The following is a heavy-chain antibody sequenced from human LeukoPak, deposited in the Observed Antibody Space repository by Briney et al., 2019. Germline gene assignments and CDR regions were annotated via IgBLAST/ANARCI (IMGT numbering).Heavy chain of an antibody. D-gene: IGHD5-18*01. V-gene: IGHV4-61*01. CDR1: GGSISSGSYY. J-gene: IGHJ3*02. Sequence: SETLSLTCTVSGGSISSGSYYWNWIRQSPGKGLEWIGYIYYSGSTNDNPSLQSRVTISIDTSKNQFSLKLSSVTAADTAVYYCARSGYREGADALDIWGQGTMVSVSS. CDR2: IYYSGST. CDR3: ARSGYREGADALDI.